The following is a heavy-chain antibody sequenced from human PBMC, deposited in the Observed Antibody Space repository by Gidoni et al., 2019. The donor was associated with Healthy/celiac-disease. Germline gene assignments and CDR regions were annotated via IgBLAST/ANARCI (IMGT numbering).Heavy chain of an antibody. CDR3: ARGGRVRFLEWFPCY. CDR1: GRSISSYY. J-gene: IGHJ4*02. D-gene: IGHD3-3*01. V-gene: IGHV4-59*01. Sequence: QVQLQESGPGLVKPSATLSLTCTVSGRSISSYYWSWIRQPPGKGLEWIGYIYYSGSTNYNPSLKSRVTISVDTSKNQFSLKLSSVTAADTAVYYCARGGRVRFLEWFPCYWGQGTLVTVSS. CDR2: IYYSGST.